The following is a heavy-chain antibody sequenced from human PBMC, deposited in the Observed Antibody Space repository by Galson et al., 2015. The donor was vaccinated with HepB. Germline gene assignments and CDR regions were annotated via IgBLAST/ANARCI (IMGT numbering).Heavy chain of an antibody. CDR1: EDTFHNYW. D-gene: IGHD6-19*01. CDR2: IYPGDSET. CDR3: ARHPAVAATVEGMDV. V-gene: IGHV5-51*01. J-gene: IGHJ6*02. Sequence: QSGAEVKKSGESLRISCQGSEDTFHNYWIAWVRQKPGKGLEWMGIIYPGDSETIYSPALQGKVTISAEKSINTAFLQWSGLKASDTATYYCARHPAVAATVEGMDVWGQGTTVSV.